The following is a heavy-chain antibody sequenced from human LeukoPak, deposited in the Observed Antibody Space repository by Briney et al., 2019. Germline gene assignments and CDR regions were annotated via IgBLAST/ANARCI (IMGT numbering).Heavy chain of an antibody. J-gene: IGHJ6*02. CDR2: INHSGST. Sequence: PSETLSLTCAVYGGSFSGYYWSWIRQPPGKGLEWFREINHSGSTNYHPSLKSRVTISVETSKNQFPLKLSSVTAADTAVYYCARTGYCSSTSCRPYYGMDVWGQGTTVTVSS. CDR3: ARTGYCSSTSCRPYYGMDV. CDR1: GGSFSGYY. V-gene: IGHV4-34*01. D-gene: IGHD2-2*01.